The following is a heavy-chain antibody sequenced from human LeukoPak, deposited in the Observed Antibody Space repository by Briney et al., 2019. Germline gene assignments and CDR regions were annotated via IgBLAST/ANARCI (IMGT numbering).Heavy chain of an antibody. CDR2: INTNSGNT. CDR3: AIIDYGDSRGWYFDL. D-gene: IGHD4-17*01. J-gene: IGHJ2*01. V-gene: IGHV1-8*01. Sequence: ASVKVSCKASGYTFTSYDICWVRQAHGQGLEWVGWINTNSGNTGNAQKFQGRVTMTRNTSISTAYMELSSLRSEDTAVYYCAIIDYGDSRGWYFDLWGRGTLVTVSS. CDR1: GYTFTSYD.